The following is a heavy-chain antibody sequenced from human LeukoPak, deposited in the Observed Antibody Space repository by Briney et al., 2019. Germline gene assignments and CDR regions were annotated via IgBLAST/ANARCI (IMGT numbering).Heavy chain of an antibody. D-gene: IGHD2-21*01. Sequence: GGSLRLSCTASGFTFSSYWMSWVRQAPGKGLEWGANIKQDGSEKDYVDSVKGRFTISRDNAKNSLYLQMNSLRAEDTAVYYCAKYCGGDCYGMDVWDQGTTVTVSS. V-gene: IGHV3-7*01. CDR3: AKYCGGDCYGMDV. J-gene: IGHJ6*02. CDR1: GFTFSSYW. CDR2: IKQDGSEK.